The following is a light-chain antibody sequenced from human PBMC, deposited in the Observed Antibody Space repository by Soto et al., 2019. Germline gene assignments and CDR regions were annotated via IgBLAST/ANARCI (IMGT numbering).Light chain of an antibody. CDR1: GSNIGAGYD. V-gene: IGLV1-40*01. J-gene: IGLJ1*01. Sequence: QTVVTQPPSVSGAPGQRVTISCTWSGSNIGAGYDVHWYQQLPGTAPKLLIYGNSNRPSGVPDRFSGSKSGTSASLAITGLQAEDEADYYCQSYDSSLSAHVFGTGTKLTVL. CDR3: QSYDSSLSAHV. CDR2: GNS.